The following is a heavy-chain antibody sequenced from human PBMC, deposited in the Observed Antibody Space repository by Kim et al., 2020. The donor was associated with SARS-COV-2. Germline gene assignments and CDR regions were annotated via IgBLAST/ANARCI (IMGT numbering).Heavy chain of an antibody. CDR3: ARDLWIDSSKLFDY. CDR2: IWKDGSKK. Sequence: GGSLRLSCAASGFTFSNNGFHWVRQAPGKGLEWVAGIWKDGSKKYYADSVEGRFTISRDDSKNTLYLEMNSLRAEDTAVYHCARDLWIDSSKLFDYWGQGTLVTVSS. CDR1: GFTFSNNG. V-gene: IGHV3-33*01. D-gene: IGHD2-21*01. J-gene: IGHJ4*02.